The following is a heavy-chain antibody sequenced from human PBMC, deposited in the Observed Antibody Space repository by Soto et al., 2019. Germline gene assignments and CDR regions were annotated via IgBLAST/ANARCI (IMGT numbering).Heavy chain of an antibody. CDR2: ISGSGGSA. J-gene: IGHJ3*02. V-gene: IGHV3-23*01. CDR1: VCTFSSYA. D-gene: IGHD6-19*01. CDR3: AKTPVAGGRDFDI. Sequence: PVGSLRLSCASSVCTFSSYAMSCVRHSPGKGLEWVSAISGSGGSAYYADSVKGRFTISRDNSKNTLYLQMNSLRAEDTAVYYCAKTPVAGGRDFDIWGQGTMVTVS.